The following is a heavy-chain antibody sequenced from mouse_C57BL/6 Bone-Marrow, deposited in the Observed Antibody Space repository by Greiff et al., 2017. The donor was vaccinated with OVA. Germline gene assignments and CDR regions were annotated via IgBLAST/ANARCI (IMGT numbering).Heavy chain of an antibody. CDR2: IHPNSGST. CDR1: GYTFTSYW. CDR3: DHYGNYLCAY. V-gene: IGHV1-64*01. D-gene: IGHD2-1*01. Sequence: QVQLQQPGAELVKPGASVKLSCKASGYTFTSYWMHWVKQRPGQGLEWIGMIHPNSGSTNYTEKFTSKATLTVDKSSSTAYMQLSSLTSEDSAVDYCDHYGNYLCAYWGQGTLVTVSA. J-gene: IGHJ3*01.